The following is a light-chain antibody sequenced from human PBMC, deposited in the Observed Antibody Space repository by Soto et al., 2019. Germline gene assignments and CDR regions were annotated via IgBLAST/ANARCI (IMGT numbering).Light chain of an antibody. CDR3: LLYYGSPQPNWV. Sequence: CASSTGPVTSGYYPNWFQQKPGQAPRPLIYSTTNKHSWTPARFSGSLLGGKAALTLSGVQPEDEAEYYCLLYYGSPQPNWVFGGGTKLTVL. J-gene: IGLJ3*02. V-gene: IGLV7-43*01. CDR2: STT. CDR1: TGPVTSGYY.